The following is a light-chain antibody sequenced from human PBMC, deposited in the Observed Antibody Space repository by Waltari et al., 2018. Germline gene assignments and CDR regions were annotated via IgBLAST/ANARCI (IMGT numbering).Light chain of an antibody. J-gene: IGKJ1*01. CDR3: QKYVNLPAT. CDR1: QSVGRS. Sequence: IVLTQSPGPLSLSPGERATLSCRASQSVGRSLAWYQKNPGQAPRLLIYDASSRATAIPDRFSGSGSGTDFSLTISRLEPEDFAVYYCQKYVNLPATFGQGTTVEIK. CDR2: DAS. V-gene: IGKV3-20*01.